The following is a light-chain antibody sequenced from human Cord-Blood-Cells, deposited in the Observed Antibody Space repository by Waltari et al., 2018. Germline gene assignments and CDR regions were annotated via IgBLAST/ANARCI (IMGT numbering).Light chain of an antibody. V-gene: IGLV3-1*01. J-gene: IGLJ1*01. Sequence: SYELTQPPSVSVSPGQTASITCPGDKLGDKYACWYQQKPGQSPVLVIYQDRKRPSGIPERFSGSNSGNTATLTISGTQAMDEADYYCQAWDSSTYVFGTGTKVTVL. CDR3: QAWDSSTYV. CDR1: KLGDKY. CDR2: QDR.